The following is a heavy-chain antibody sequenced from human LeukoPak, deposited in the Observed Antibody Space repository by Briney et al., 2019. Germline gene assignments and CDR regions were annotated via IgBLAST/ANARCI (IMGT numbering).Heavy chain of an antibody. CDR2: ISGSGHRT. D-gene: IGHD3-16*01. Sequence: GGSLRLSCAASGFTFSSYGMIWVRQAPGKGLEWVSGISGSGHRTYYADSVKGRFTISRDNSKSTLYLQMNSLRAEDTAVYYCAKDWGEYFDYVWGSFTSFDSWGQGTLVTVSS. CDR3: AKDWGEYFDYVWGSFTSFDS. CDR1: GFTFSSYG. V-gene: IGHV3-23*01. J-gene: IGHJ4*02.